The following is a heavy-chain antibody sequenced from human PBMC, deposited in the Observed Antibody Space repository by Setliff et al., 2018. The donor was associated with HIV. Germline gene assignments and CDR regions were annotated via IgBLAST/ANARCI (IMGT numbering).Heavy chain of an antibody. CDR3: ARDRIPKRGYTYREPDFDS. V-gene: IGHV1-3*04. D-gene: IGHD3-16*02. J-gene: IGHJ4*02. CDR2: INTGNGNT. Sequence: ASVKVSCKASGYTFTSHTVHWVRQAPGQGLEWMGWINTGNGNTKYSQKFQDRVTITRDTSASTGYMEVNSLRPEDTAVYYCARDRIPKRGYTYREPDFDSWGQGTLVTVSS. CDR1: GYTFTSHT.